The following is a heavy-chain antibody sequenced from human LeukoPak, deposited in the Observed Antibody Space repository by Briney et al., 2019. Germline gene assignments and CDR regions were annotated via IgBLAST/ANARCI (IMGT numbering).Heavy chain of an antibody. V-gene: IGHV3-30*02. CDR3: ARDGRDYYDSSAYQGSFDY. D-gene: IGHD3-22*01. CDR1: GFTFSSYG. CDR2: IRYDGSNK. J-gene: IGHJ4*02. Sequence: GGSLRLSCAASGFTFSSYGMHWVRQAPGKGLEWVAFIRYDGSNKYYADSVKGRFTISRDNSKNTLYLQMNSLRAEDMAMYYCARDGRDYYDSSAYQGSFDYWGQGTLVAVSS.